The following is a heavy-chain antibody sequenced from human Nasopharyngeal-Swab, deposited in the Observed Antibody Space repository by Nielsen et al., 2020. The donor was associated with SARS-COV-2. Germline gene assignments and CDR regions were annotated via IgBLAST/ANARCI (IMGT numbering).Heavy chain of an antibody. CDR1: GGSISSGGYY. CDR3: ARRGYGDLEFDY. J-gene: IGHJ4*02. V-gene: IGHV4-39*01. D-gene: IGHD4-17*01. CDR2: IYYSGST. Sequence: GSLRLSCTVSGGSISSGGYYWSWIRQHPGKGLEWIGYIYYSGSTYYNPSLKSRVTISVDTSKNQFSLKLSSVTAADTAVYYCARRGYGDLEFDYWGQGTLVTVSS.